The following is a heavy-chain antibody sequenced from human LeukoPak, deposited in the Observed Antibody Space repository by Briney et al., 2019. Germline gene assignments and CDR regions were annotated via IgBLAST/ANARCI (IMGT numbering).Heavy chain of an antibody. Sequence: GGSLRLSCAASGFTFSSYAMHWVRQARGKGLEWVAVISYDGSNKYYADSVKGRFTISRDNSKNTLYLQMNSLRAEDTAVYYCAKSWGSRDCYNDYWGQGTLVTVSS. J-gene: IGHJ4*02. CDR3: AKSWGSRDCYNDY. CDR1: GFTFSSYA. CDR2: ISYDGSNK. D-gene: IGHD5-24*01. V-gene: IGHV3-30-3*02.